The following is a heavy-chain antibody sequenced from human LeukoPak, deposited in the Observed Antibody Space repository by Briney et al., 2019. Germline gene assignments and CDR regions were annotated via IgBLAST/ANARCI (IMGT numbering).Heavy chain of an antibody. V-gene: IGHV3-23*01. J-gene: IGHJ6*02. CDR3: TKDGAGTYYGMDV. D-gene: IGHD6-19*01. CDR1: GFTFSSYA. Sequence: GGSLRLSCAASGFTFSSYAMTWVRQAPGKGLEWVSAISNSASSTYYADSVKGRSSISRDNSKNTLYLQMNSLRAEDTAVYYCTKDGAGTYYGMDVWGQGTTVTVSS. CDR2: ISNSASST.